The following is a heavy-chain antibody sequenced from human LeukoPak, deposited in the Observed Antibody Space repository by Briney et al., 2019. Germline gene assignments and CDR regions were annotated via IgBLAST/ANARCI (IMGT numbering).Heavy chain of an antibody. CDR1: GASIGSYY. D-gene: IGHD2-2*01. J-gene: IGHJ3*02. Sequence: PSETLSLTCTVSGASIGSYYWGWIRQPPGKGLEWIGYISDRGSTNYNPSLAGRVGISVVTSRNSFSLYLHFVTAVDTAVYYCARLSTHPYPPLVAVPGAAHFAAFDIWGQGTMASVSS. CDR2: ISDRGST. V-gene: IGHV4-59*13. CDR3: ARLSTHPYPPLVAVPGAAHFAAFDI.